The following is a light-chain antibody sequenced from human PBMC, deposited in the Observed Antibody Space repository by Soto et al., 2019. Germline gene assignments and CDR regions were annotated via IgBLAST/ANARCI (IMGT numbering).Light chain of an antibody. CDR3: QQSKTFPLT. CDR1: QDINSW. V-gene: IGKV1-12*01. CDR2: IAS. Sequence: DIQMTQNPSSVSASVGDRVTITCRASQDINSWLTWYQQKPGKAPKVLIYIASRLQSGVPSRFSGRGSGTDFSLTISNLQPEDFATYFCQQSKTFPLTFGGGTKVDIK. J-gene: IGKJ4*01.